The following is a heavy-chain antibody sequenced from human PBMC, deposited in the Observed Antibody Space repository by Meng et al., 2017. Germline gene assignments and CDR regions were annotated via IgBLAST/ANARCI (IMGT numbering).Heavy chain of an antibody. CDR1: GGSFSGYY. CDR3: ARIGVGLGIYFDY. D-gene: IGHD3-16*01. V-gene: IGHV4-34*01. Sequence: SETLSLTCAVYGGSFSGYYWSWIRQPPGKGLEWIGEINHSGSTNYNPSLKSRVTISVDTSKNQFSRKLSSVTAADTAVYYCARIGVGLGIYFDYWGQGTLVTVSS. J-gene: IGHJ4*02. CDR2: INHSGST.